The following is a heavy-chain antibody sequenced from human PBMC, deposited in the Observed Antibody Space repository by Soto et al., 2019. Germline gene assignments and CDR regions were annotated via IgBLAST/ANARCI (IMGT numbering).Heavy chain of an antibody. V-gene: IGHV3-30*18. J-gene: IGHJ4*02. CDR1: GFTFSSYG. CDR3: AKDEGQWLVLGPIDY. CDR2: ISYDGSNK. D-gene: IGHD6-19*01. Sequence: GGSLRLSCAASGFTFSSYGMHWVRQAPGKGLEWVAVISYDGSNKYYTDSVKGRFTISRDNSKNTLYLQMNSLRAEDTAVYYCAKDEGQWLVLGPIDYWGQGTLVTVSS.